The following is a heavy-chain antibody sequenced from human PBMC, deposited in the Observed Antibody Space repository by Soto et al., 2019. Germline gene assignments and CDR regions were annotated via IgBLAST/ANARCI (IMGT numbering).Heavy chain of an antibody. Sequence: SDTLSLTCTVSGGSILSGGYYWYWIRQHPGKGLEWIGYIYYSGTTYYNPSLKSRVTISVDTSKNQFSLKLSSVTAADTAVYYCAASCVACGGFNYYGMDVWGQGTTVT. CDR2: IYYSGTT. J-gene: IGHJ6*02. V-gene: IGHV4-31*03. CDR1: GGSILSGGYY. CDR3: AASCVACGGFNYYGMDV. D-gene: IGHD2-21*01.